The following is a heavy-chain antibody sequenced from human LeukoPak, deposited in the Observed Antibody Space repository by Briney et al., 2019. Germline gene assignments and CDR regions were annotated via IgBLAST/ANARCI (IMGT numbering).Heavy chain of an antibody. D-gene: IGHD6-6*01. CDR2: ISGSGGST. Sequence: GGSLRLSCAASGFTFSSYAMSWVRKAPGKGLEWASVISGSGGSTYYADSVKCRFTISRDNSKNTLYLQMNSLRAEDTAVYYCAKGSSSSSRCYFDYWGQGTLVTVSS. CDR3: AKGSSSSSRCYFDY. V-gene: IGHV3-23*01. J-gene: IGHJ4*02. CDR1: GFTFSSYA.